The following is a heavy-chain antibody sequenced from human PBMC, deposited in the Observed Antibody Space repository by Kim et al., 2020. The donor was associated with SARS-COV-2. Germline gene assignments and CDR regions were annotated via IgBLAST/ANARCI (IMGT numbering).Heavy chain of an antibody. J-gene: IGHJ4*02. V-gene: IGHV3-30*03. CDR2: MSKDGSKK. CDR1: GFTFNNFG. D-gene: IGHD3-16*01. CDR3: ARGRGSVPSQYFDS. Sequence: GGSLRLSCAASGFTFNNFGMQWVRQAPGKGLEWVAVMSKDGSKKYYADSVKGRFTISRDNSKNTLYLQMNSLRAEDKAVYYCARGRGSVPSQYFDSWGQGTLVTVSS.